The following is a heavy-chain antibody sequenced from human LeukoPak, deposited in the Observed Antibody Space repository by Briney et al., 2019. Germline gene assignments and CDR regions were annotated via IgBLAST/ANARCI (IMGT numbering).Heavy chain of an antibody. CDR2: IYSSGST. CDR3: ARLFDDYDSSGFSIDY. CDR1: GGSISNFY. V-gene: IGHV4-4*07. D-gene: IGHD3-22*01. Sequence: SETLSLTCTVSGGSISNFYWDWIRQPADKGLEWIGRIYSSGSTNYNPSLKSRVTMSVDTSKNQFSLKLTSVTAADTAVYYCARLFDDYDSSGFSIDYWGQGTLVTVSS. J-gene: IGHJ4*02.